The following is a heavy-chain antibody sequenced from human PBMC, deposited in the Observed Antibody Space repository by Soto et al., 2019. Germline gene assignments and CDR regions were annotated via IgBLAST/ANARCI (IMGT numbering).Heavy chain of an antibody. V-gene: IGHV1-69*13. J-gene: IGHJ6*02. Sequence: SVKVSCKASGGTFSSYAISWVRQAPGQGLEWMGGIIPIFGTANYAQKFQGRVTITADESTSTAYMELSSLRSEDTAVYYCARDDYGDYVRDYYYYGMDVWGQGTTVTVSS. D-gene: IGHD4-17*01. CDR3: ARDDYGDYVRDYYYYGMDV. CDR1: GGTFSSYA. CDR2: IIPIFGTA.